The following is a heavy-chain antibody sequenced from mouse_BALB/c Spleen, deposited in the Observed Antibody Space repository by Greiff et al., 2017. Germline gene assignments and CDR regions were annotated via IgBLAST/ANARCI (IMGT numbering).Heavy chain of an antibody. CDR3: TRDDDYDGFAY. CDR1: GFTFSSYT. CDR2: ISSGGSYT. J-gene: IGHJ3*01. V-gene: IGHV5-6-4*01. Sequence: EVQGVESGGGLVKPGGSLKLSCAASGFTFSSYTMSWVRQTPEKRLEWVATISSGGSYTYYPDSVKGRFTISRDNAKNTLYLQMSSLKSEDTAMYYCTRDDDYDGFAYWGQGTLVTVSA. D-gene: IGHD2-4*01.